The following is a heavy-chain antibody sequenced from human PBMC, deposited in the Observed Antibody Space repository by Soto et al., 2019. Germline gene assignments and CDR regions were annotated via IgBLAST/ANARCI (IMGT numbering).Heavy chain of an antibody. Sequence: QVLLQESGPGLVKPSETLSLTCSVSGASITNYYWSWIRQPPGKGLEWIGYIYHSGSPSYNPSLKSRVTISVDTSKNQLSLRLVSVTAADTALYFCAREDFGSCSSTTCLNWFDPWGQGTLVTVSS. CDR1: GASITNYY. J-gene: IGHJ5*02. CDR2: IYHSGSP. CDR3: AREDFGSCSSTTCLNWFDP. V-gene: IGHV4-59*01. D-gene: IGHD2-2*01.